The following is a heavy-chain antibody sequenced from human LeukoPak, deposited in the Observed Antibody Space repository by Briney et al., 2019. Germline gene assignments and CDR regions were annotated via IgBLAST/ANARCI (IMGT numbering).Heavy chain of an antibody. V-gene: IGHV1-8*02. CDR3: ARPLRGYSPFDS. J-gene: IGHJ4*02. Sequence: KPGESLKISCKGSGYSFTSYWIGWVRQATGQGLEWMGWMNPNTGRTGSAQRFQGRVTMTINTSTSTAYMELRSLRSEDTAVYYCARPLRGYSPFDSWGQGTLVTVSS. D-gene: IGHD5-12*01. CDR2: MNPNTGRT. CDR1: GYSFTSYW.